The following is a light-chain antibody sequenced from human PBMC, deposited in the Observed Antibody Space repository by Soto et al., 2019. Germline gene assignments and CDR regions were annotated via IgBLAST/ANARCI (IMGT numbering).Light chain of an antibody. CDR1: QSISGW. Sequence: DIQMTQSPSTLSASVGDRVTITCRASQSISGWLAWYQQKPGKAPKLLIYRASSLESGVPSRFSGSGSGTDFTLTISSLQPDDFATYYCQQYKSYFYTFGQGTKLEIK. CDR2: RAS. J-gene: IGKJ2*01. V-gene: IGKV1-5*03. CDR3: QQYKSYFYT.